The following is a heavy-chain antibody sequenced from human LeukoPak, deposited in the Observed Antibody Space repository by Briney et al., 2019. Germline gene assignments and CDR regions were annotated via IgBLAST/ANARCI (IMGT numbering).Heavy chain of an antibody. Sequence: GSSVKVSCKASGVIFSINWVRQAPGQGLEWMGWISAYNGNTNYAQKFQGRVTMTTDTSTSTAHLEMRSLRPDDTAVYYCARETIEAFDVWGQGTMVTVSS. D-gene: IGHD4/OR15-4a*01. V-gene: IGHV1-18*01. J-gene: IGHJ3*01. CDR1: GVIFS. CDR2: ISAYNGNT. CDR3: ARETIEAFDV.